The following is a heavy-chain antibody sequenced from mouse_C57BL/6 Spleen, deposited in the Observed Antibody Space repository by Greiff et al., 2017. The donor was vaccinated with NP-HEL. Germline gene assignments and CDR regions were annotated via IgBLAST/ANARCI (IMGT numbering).Heavy chain of an antibody. CDR1: GYTFTSYW. D-gene: IGHD1-1*01. J-gene: IGHJ2*01. CDR3: AGGVTTVVGNFDY. V-gene: IGHV1-55*01. Sequence: QVQLKQPGAELVKPGASVKMSCKASGYTFTSYWITWVKQRPGQGLEWIGDIYPGSGSTNYNEKFKSKATLTVDTSSSTAYMQLSSLTSEDSAVYYCAGGVTTVVGNFDYWGQGTTLTVSS. CDR2: IYPGSGST.